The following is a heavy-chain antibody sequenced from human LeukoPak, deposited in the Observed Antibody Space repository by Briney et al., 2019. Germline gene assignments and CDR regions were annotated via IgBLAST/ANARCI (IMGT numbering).Heavy chain of an antibody. CDR3: ATSSYCSAGSCYSGYYYYMDV. D-gene: IGHD2-15*01. J-gene: IGHJ6*03. V-gene: IGHV1-69*06. Sequence: GASVKVSCKASGGTFSSNAISWVRQARGQGLEWMGGIIPIFGTANYAQKFQGRVTITADKSTSTAYMELSSLRSEDTAVYYCATSSYCSAGSCYSGYYYYMDVWGKGTTVTVSS. CDR1: GGTFSSNA. CDR2: IIPIFGTA.